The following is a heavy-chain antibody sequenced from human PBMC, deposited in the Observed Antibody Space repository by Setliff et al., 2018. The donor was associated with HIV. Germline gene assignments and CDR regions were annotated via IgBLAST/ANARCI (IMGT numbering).Heavy chain of an antibody. CDR3: ARRHSDGNPLDYWYFEL. Sequence: SETLSLTCAVSGGSISSNNWWSWVRQPPGKGLGWIGEIYHTGCTYYNPSLKSRVTISPDRSKNQFSLKLNPVTPADTAVYDGARRHSDGNPLDYWYFELWGRGTLVTVSS. V-gene: IGHV4-4*02. CDR2: IYHTGCT. CDR1: GGSISSNNW. D-gene: IGHD2-15*01. J-gene: IGHJ2*01.